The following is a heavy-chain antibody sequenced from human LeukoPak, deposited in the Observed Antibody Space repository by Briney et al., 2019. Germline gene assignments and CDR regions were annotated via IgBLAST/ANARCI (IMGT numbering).Heavy chain of an antibody. CDR3: TRADGDYDHHFFDY. Sequence: GGSLRLSCTASGFNSGDYGLSWDRQAPGKGLEWIGFIRRRANDGTTEYAASVKSRFTISRDDSKSIAYLQMNGLQTEDTGLYYCTRADGDYDHHFFDYWGQGTQVIVSS. CDR2: IRRRANDGTT. J-gene: IGHJ4*02. CDR1: GFNSGDYG. D-gene: IGHD4-17*01. V-gene: IGHV3-49*04.